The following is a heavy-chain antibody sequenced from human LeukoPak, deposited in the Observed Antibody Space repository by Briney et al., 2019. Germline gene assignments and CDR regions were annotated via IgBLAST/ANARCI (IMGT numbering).Heavy chain of an antibody. V-gene: IGHV1-69*02. D-gene: IGHD1-26*01. J-gene: IGHJ4*02. CDR2: IIPILGIA. Sequence: ASVKVSCKASGGTFSSYTISWVRQAPGQGLEWMGRIIPILGIANYAQKFQGRVTITADKSTSTAYMELSSLRSEDTAVYHCASGPYEWEPQYYFDYWGQGTLVTVSS. CDR3: ASGPYEWEPQYYFDY. CDR1: GGTFSSYT.